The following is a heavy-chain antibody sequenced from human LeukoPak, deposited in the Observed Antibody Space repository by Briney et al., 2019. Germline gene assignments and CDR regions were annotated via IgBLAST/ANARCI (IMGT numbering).Heavy chain of an antibody. Sequence: ASVKVSCKASGYTFTDYAMNWVRQAPGQGLEWMGRIHPNTGNPTYAQGFTGRFVFSLDTSVGTTYLQISSLKAEDTAVYYCARAYQSLGGLSLPDHWGQGTLVTVSS. J-gene: IGHJ5*02. CDR2: IHPNTGNP. CDR3: ARAYQSLGGLSLPDH. CDR1: GYTFTDYA. D-gene: IGHD3-16*02. V-gene: IGHV7-4-1*02.